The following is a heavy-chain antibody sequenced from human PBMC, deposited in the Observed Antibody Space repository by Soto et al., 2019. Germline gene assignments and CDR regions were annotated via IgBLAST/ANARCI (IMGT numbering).Heavy chain of an antibody. V-gene: IGHV4-39*01. J-gene: IGHJ4*02. CDR2: MSYRRST. CDR1: GGSISSNNYY. Sequence: QLQLQESGPGLVKPSETLSLTCSVSGGSISSNNYYWGWIRQPPGKGLEWIGSMSYRRSTYYNPSLKSRVTISVDTSKTQFSLRLTSVTAADTAVYYCASHLRRNNWGGGYFDYWGQGPLVTVSS. CDR3: ASHLRRNNWGGGYFDY. D-gene: IGHD7-27*01.